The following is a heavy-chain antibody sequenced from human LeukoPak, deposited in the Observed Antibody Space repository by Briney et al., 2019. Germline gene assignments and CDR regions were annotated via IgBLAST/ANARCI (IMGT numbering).Heavy chain of an antibody. CDR1: GLTFRSYN. CDR3: ARGASRADY. J-gene: IGHJ4*02. CDR2: ISSSSSYI. Sequence: GGSLRLSCAASGLTFRSYNMNWVRQAPGKRPEWVSSISSSSSYIYYADSVKGRFTISRDNAKNSLYLQMNSLRSDDTALYYCARGASRADYWGQGTLVTVSS. V-gene: IGHV3-21*01.